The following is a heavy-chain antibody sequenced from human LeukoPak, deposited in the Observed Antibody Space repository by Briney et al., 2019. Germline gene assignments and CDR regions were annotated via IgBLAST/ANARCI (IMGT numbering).Heavy chain of an antibody. CDR2: INPNSGGT. D-gene: IGHD5-12*01. V-gene: IGHV1-2*02. CDR3: ARDRILVATRGDDYYGMDV. CDR1: GYTFTDYY. Sequence: ASVKVSFKASGYTFTDYYIHWARQAPGQGLEWMGWINPNSGGTNYAQKFQGRVTMTRDTSISTAYMELTRLRSDDTAVYYCARDRILVATRGDDYYGMDVWGQGTTVTVSS. J-gene: IGHJ6*02.